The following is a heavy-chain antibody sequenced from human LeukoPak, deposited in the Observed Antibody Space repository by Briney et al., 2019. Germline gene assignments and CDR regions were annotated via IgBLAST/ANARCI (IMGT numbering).Heavy chain of an antibody. CDR3: ARGKLGPFDY. D-gene: IGHD7-27*01. J-gene: IGHJ4*02. CDR2: IYYSGST. CDR1: GGSISSYY. Sequence: PSGTLSLTCTVSGGSISSYYWSWIRQPPGKGLEWIGYIYYSGSTNYNPSLKSRVTISVDTSKNQFSLKLSSVTAADTAVYYCARGKLGPFDYWGQGTLVTVSS. V-gene: IGHV4-59*01.